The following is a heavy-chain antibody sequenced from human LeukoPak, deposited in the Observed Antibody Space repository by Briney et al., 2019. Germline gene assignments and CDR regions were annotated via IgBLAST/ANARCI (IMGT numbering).Heavy chain of an antibody. Sequence: AGGSLRLSCSASGFTFSSYAMSWVRQAPGKGLELVSAITGSGGSTSYAASVKGRFTISRGNSKNTLYLQMNSLRAEDTPVYYCAPLRDRAVVYWGQGTLVTVSS. J-gene: IGHJ4*02. D-gene: IGHD3-10*01. CDR2: ITGSGGST. V-gene: IGHV3-23*01. CDR1: GFTFSSYA. CDR3: APLRDRAVVY.